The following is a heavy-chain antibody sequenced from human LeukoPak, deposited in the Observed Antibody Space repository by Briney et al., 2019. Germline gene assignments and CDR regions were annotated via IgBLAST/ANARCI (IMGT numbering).Heavy chain of an antibody. Sequence: ASVKVSCKASGFTFTGHYMHWVRQAPGQGLEWMGWINGNSGATNYAGNFQDRVTLTRDTSISTVYMELSRLRIDDTAVYYCARDFSWGVDYWGQGTLVTVSS. V-gene: IGHV1-2*02. D-gene: IGHD3-10*01. CDR2: INGNSGAT. CDR3: ARDFSWGVDY. CDR1: GFTFTGHY. J-gene: IGHJ4*02.